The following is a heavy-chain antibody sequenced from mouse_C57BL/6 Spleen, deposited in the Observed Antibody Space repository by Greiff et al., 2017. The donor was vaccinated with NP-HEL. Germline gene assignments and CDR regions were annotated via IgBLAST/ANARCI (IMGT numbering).Heavy chain of an antibody. J-gene: IGHJ2*01. CDR1: GYSITSGYY. D-gene: IGHD2-5*01. V-gene: IGHV3-6*01. CDR3: ARVPYYSNFYFDY. CDR2: ISYDGSN. Sequence: EVQLQQSGPGLVKPSQSLSLTCSVTGYSITSGYYWNWIRQFPGNKLEWMGYISYDGSNNYNPSLKNRISITRDTSKNQFFLKLNSVTTEDTATYYCARVPYYSNFYFDYWGQGTTLTVSS.